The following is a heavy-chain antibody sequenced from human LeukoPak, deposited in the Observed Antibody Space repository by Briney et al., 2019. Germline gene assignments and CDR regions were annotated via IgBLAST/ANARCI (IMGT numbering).Heavy chain of an antibody. Sequence: TGGSLRLSCAASGFTFSSYAMSWVRQAPGKGLEWVSDISGSGGSTYYADSVKGRFTISRDNSKNTLYLQMNSLRAEATAVYYCAKYRITMIVVGGAFDIWGQGTMVTVSS. CDR2: ISGSGGST. CDR3: AKYRITMIVVGGAFDI. D-gene: IGHD3-22*01. J-gene: IGHJ3*02. V-gene: IGHV3-23*01. CDR1: GFTFSSYA.